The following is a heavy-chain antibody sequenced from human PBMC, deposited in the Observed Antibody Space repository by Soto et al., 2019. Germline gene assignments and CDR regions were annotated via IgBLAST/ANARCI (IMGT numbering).Heavy chain of an antibody. V-gene: IGHV1-69*12. D-gene: IGHD2-15*01. Sequence: QVQLVQSGAEVKKPGSSVKVSCKASGGTFTTSAISWVRQAPGQGLELMGGIIPIFSTADYAQKFQGRVTITADESTTTAYMELSSLRSEDTAVYYCARDRPSENSGGNYYYEMDVWGQGTTVTVSS. CDR3: ARDRPSENSGGNYYYEMDV. J-gene: IGHJ6*02. CDR2: IIPIFSTA. CDR1: GGTFTTSA.